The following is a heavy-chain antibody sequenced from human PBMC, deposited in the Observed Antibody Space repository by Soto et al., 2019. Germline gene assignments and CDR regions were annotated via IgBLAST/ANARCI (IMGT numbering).Heavy chain of an antibody. V-gene: IGHV3-33*01. J-gene: IGHJ6*02. CDR2: LWAGGNIR. Sequence: QVQLVESGGNVVQPGRSLRLACAASGFTFSSHGMPWVRQAPGKGLEWVAHLWAGGNIRYYAYSVKGRFTISSDHSKNTLSLQVDSLGAEDTAVYYCARDAQHLANYGMDVWGQGTTVTVSS. CDR3: ARDAQHLANYGMDV. CDR1: GFTFSSHG. D-gene: IGHD3-3*02.